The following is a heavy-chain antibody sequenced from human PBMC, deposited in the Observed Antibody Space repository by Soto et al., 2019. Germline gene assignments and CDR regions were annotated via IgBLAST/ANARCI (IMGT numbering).Heavy chain of an antibody. J-gene: IGHJ5*02. Sequence: QVQLQESGPGLVKPSQTLSLTCTVSGGSISSGDYYWSWIRQPPGKGPEWIGYIYYSGSTYYNPSLKSRVTISVDTSKNQFSLKLSSVTAADTAVYYCARVGYCSGGSCCWFDPWGQGTLVTVSS. V-gene: IGHV4-30-4*01. D-gene: IGHD2-15*01. CDR3: ARVGYCSGGSCCWFDP. CDR1: GGSISSGDYY. CDR2: IYYSGST.